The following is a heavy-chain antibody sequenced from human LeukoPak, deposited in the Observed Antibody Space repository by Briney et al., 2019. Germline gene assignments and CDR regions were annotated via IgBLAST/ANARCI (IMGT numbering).Heavy chain of an antibody. CDR2: IYYSGST. J-gene: IGHJ4*02. CDR3: ARSYSSGFDPPLVGY. CDR1: GGSISSSSYY. Sequence: PSETLSLTCTVSGGSISSSSYYWGWIRQPPGKGLEWIGSIYYSGSTYYNPSPKSRVTISVDTSKNQFSLKLSSVTAADTAVYYCARSYSSGFDPPLVGYWGQGTLVTVSS. D-gene: IGHD6-19*01. V-gene: IGHV4-39*01.